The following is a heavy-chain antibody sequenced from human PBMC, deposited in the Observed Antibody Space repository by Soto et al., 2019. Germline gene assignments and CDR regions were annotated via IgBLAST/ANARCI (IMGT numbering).Heavy chain of an antibody. CDR1: GDSVSSNSAA. CDR3: ARFGVIPPEGAFDI. Sequence: SQTLSLTSAISGDSVSSNSAAWNWIRQSPSRGLEWLGRTYYRSKWYNDYAVSVKSRITINPDTSKNQFSLQLNSVTPEDTAVYYCARFGVIPPEGAFDIWGQGTMVTVSS. CDR2: TYYRSKWYN. V-gene: IGHV6-1*01. J-gene: IGHJ3*02. D-gene: IGHD3-16*02.